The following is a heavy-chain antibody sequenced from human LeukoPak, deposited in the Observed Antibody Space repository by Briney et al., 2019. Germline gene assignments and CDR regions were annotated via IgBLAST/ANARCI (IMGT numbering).Heavy chain of an antibody. J-gene: IGHJ4*02. CDR1: GFTVSSYY. CDR3: ARVSRDGYKDY. Sequence: PGGSLRLSCAASGFTVSSYYMSWVRQAPGKGLEWVSVIYSGGSTYYADSVKGRFTISRYNSKNTLYLQMNSLRAEDTAVYYCARVSRDGYKDYWGQGTLVTVSS. CDR2: IYSGGST. D-gene: IGHD5-24*01. V-gene: IGHV3-53*01.